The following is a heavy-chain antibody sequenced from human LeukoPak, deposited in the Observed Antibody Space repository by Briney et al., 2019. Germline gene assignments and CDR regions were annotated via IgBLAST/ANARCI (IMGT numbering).Heavy chain of an antibody. Sequence: GRSLRLSCAASGFTFSSYSMNWVRQAPGKGLEWVSSISSSGTYVYYADSVKGRFTISRDNAKNSLSLQMYSLRADDAAVYYCARASSKQLAGYLPDGFDIWGQGTMVTVSS. CDR3: ARASSKQLAGYLPDGFDI. D-gene: IGHD3-9*01. J-gene: IGHJ3*02. V-gene: IGHV3-21*01. CDR1: GFTFSSYS. CDR2: ISSSGTYV.